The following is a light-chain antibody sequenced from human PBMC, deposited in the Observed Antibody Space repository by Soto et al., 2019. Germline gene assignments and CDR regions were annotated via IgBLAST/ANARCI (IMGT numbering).Light chain of an antibody. J-gene: IGKJ4*01. CDR3: QQYGSSPT. CDR2: GAS. Sequence: EIVLTQSPGTLSLSPGERATLSCRASQSVSNRYLAWYQQKPGQAPRLLSHGASSRATGIPDRFSGSGSGTDFTLTISRLEPEDSAVYYCQQYGSSPTFGGGTKVEIK. V-gene: IGKV3-20*01. CDR1: QSVSNRY.